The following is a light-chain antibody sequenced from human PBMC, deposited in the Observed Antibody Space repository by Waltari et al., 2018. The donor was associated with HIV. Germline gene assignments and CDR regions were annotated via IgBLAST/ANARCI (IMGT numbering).Light chain of an antibody. J-gene: IGLJ2*01. Sequence: QSALPQPASVSGSPGQSITISCTGTSSDVRGYNSLSWYQQHPGNAPNLMIYEVSNRPSGVSNRFSGSKSGNTASLTISGLQAEDEADYYCSSYTSSSTLVVFGGGTKLTVL. CDR2: EVS. CDR1: SSDVRGYNS. V-gene: IGLV2-14*01. CDR3: SSYTSSSTLVV.